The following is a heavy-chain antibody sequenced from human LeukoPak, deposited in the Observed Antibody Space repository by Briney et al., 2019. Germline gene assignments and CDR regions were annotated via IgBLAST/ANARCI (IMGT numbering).Heavy chain of an antibody. D-gene: IGHD2-2*02. V-gene: IGHV1-69*05. CDR3: ASDRTEKLLYRMYNWFDP. J-gene: IGHJ5*02. Sequence: SVKVSCKASGGTFSSSAISWVRQAPGQGLEWMGGIIPTFGTANYAQKFQGRVTIITDESTSTAYMELSSLRSEDTAVYYCASDRTEKLLYRMYNWFDPWGQGTLVTVSS. CDR2: IIPTFGTA. CDR1: GGTFSSSA.